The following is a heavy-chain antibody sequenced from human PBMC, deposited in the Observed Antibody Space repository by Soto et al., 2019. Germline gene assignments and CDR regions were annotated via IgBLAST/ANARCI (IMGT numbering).Heavy chain of an antibody. J-gene: IGHJ4*02. V-gene: IGHV3-23*01. D-gene: IGHD2-15*01. CDR3: AKDTGRGGGSVFDY. CDR1: GFIFINYA. CDR2: ISGSGADT. Sequence: WGSLRLSCAPSGFIFINYAMIFLRHAGVKGREWVSAISGSGADTYYTESVKGRFTISRDNFKNTLYLQMNSLRAEDTAVYYCAKDTGRGGGSVFDYWGQGTLVTVSS.